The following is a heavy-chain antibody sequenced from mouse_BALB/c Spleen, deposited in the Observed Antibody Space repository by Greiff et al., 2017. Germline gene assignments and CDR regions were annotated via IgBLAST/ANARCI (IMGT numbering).Heavy chain of an antibody. CDR1: GFTFSSYA. J-gene: IGHJ4*01. CDR3: AREGGDYYAMDY. V-gene: IGHV5-6-5*01. CDR2: ISSGGST. Sequence: EVKLMESGGGLVKPGGSLKLSCAASGFTFSSYAMSWVRQTPEKRLEWVASISSGGSTYYPDSVKGRFTISRDNARNILYLQMSSLRSEDTAMYYCAREGGDYYAMDYGGQGTSVTVSS.